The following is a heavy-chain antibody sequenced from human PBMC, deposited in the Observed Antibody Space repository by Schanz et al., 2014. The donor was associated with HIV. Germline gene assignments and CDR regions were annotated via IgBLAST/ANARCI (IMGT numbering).Heavy chain of an antibody. CDR3: ARDGGEV. CDR2: ISYDGRNK. CDR1: GFTFNSYG. V-gene: IGHV3-30*03. D-gene: IGHD3-16*01. J-gene: IGHJ6*02. Sequence: QVQLVESGGGVVQPGRSLRLSCAASGFTFNSYGMHWVRQAPGKGLEWVAVISYDGRNKYYADSVKGRFTISRDNSKNSLYLAIKSLRAEDAAVYYCARDGGEVWGQGTTVTVSS.